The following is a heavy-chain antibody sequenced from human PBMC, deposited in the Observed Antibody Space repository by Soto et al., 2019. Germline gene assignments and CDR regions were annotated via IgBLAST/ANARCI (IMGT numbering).Heavy chain of an antibody. Sequence: QVQLQESGPGLVKPSQTLSLTCTVSGGSISSGGYYWSWIRQHPGKGLEWIGYIYYSGSTYYNPSLNSRVPLSVDTSKNQFSLKLSSVTAADTAVYYCASDLWFGESTLPTLPGMDVWGQGTTVTVSS. V-gene: IGHV4-31*03. CDR3: ASDLWFGESTLPTLPGMDV. D-gene: IGHD3-10*01. CDR2: IYYSGST. J-gene: IGHJ6*02. CDR1: GGSISSGGYY.